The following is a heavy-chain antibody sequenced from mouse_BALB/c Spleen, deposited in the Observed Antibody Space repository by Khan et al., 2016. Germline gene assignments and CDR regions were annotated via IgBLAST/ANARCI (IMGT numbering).Heavy chain of an antibody. V-gene: IGHV3-2*02. Sequence: VHLQESGPGLVKPSQSLSLTCTVTGYSITSDYAWNWIRQFPGNKLEWMGYIRYSGSTTYNPSLKSRISLTRDTSKNQFFLQLYSVTTEDTATYYCTRSPTATRYFDVWGAGTTVTVSS. J-gene: IGHJ1*01. D-gene: IGHD1-2*01. CDR2: IRYSGST. CDR3: TRSPTATRYFDV. CDR1: GYSITSDYA.